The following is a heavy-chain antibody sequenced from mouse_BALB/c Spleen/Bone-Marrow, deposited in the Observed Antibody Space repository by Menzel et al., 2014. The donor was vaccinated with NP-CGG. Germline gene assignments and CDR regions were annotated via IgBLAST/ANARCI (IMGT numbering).Heavy chain of an antibody. CDR2: IRNNANDYRT. Sequence: EVQVVESGGGLVQPGGSLRLSCETSGFTFTDYYMSWVSQPPGQALEWLGLIRNNANDYRTEYNASVKARFTISRDNSQTILKLQMNTLRAEDSATYYCTIDWYNYYAMDYWGQGTSVTVSS. D-gene: IGHD1-1*02. CDR1: GFTFTDYY. V-gene: IGHV7-3*02. J-gene: IGHJ4*01. CDR3: TIDWYNYYAMDY.